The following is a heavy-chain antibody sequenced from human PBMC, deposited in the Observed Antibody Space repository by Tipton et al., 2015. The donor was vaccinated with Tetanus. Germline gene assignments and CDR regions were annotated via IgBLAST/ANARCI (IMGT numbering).Heavy chain of an antibody. D-gene: IGHD4-17*01. CDR3: ARDVPYGDYFDY. CDR2: IYYSGST. CDR1: GGSISSGGYY. J-gene: IGHJ4*02. Sequence: TLSLTCTVSGGSISSGGYYWSWIRQHPGKGLEWIGDIYYSGSTYYNPSLRSRVTISIDTSENQFSLHLSSVTAADTAVYYCARDVPYGDYFDYWGQGSLVTVSS. V-gene: IGHV4-31*03.